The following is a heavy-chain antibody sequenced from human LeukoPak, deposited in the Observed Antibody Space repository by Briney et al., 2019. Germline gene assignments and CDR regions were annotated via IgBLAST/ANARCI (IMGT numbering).Heavy chain of an antibody. J-gene: IGHJ4*02. V-gene: IGHV1-2*02. CDR2: INPNSGGT. Sequence: ASVKVPCKASGYTFTGYCIHWVRQAPGQGLEWMGWINPNSGGTNSAQKFQGRVTMTRDTSIRTAYMELSRLRSDDTAVYYCARGVWGATTFFDYWGQGTLVTVSS. CDR1: GYTFTGYC. CDR3: ARGVWGATTFFDY. D-gene: IGHD1-26*01.